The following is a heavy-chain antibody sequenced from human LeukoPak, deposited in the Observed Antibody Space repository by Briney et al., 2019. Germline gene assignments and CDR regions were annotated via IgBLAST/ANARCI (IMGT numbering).Heavy chain of an antibody. CDR1: RLKISDYS. CDR3: VVQAGLTYYDISFDS. V-gene: IGHV3-11*01. J-gene: IGHJ5*01. D-gene: IGHD3-9*01. Sequence: GGSLRLSCAVSRLKISDYSMSWIRQSPGKGLEWVSSINNGGDVIQYANSVKGRFTVSRDNTKNSLYLQMNSLTAEDTAVYYCVVQAGLTYYDISFDSWGQGTLVTVSS. CDR2: INNGGDVI.